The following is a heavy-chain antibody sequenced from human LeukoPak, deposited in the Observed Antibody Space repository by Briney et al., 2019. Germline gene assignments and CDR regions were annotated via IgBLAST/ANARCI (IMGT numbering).Heavy chain of an antibody. CDR2: IIPIFGTA. D-gene: IGHD2-15*01. CDR1: GGTFSSYA. V-gene: IGHV1-69*06. CDR3: ASTAALGYCSGGSCFTFDY. Sequence: ASVKVSCKASGGTFSSYAISWVRQAPGQGLEWMGGIIPIFGTANYAQKFQGRVTITAGKSTSTAYMELSSLRSEDTAVYYCASTAALGYCSGGSCFTFDYWGQGTLVTVSS. J-gene: IGHJ4*02.